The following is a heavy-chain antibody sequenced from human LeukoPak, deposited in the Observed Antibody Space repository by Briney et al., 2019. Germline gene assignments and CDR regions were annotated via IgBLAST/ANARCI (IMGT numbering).Heavy chain of an antibody. D-gene: IGHD5-24*01. CDR2: IWYDGSNK. CDR1: GFTFGSYG. J-gene: IGHJ5*02. Sequence: RGSLRLSCAASGFTFGSYGMHWVRQAPGKGLEWVAVIWYDGSNKYYADSVKGRFTISRDNSKNTLDLQMNSLRAADTAVYYCARDGLRGNNWFDPWGQGTLVTVSS. CDR3: ARDGLRGNNWFDP. V-gene: IGHV3-33*01.